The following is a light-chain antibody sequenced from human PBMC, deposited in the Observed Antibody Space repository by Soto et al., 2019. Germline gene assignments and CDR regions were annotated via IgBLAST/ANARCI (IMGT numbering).Light chain of an antibody. CDR3: QQYDNLLLT. J-gene: IGKJ4*01. CDR1: QDISNY. CDR2: AAA. V-gene: IGKV1-33*01. Sequence: DIQMTQSPSSLSASVGDRVTITCQASQDISNYLNWYQQKPGKAPKLLIYAAANLETGVPSRFSGSGSGTDFTFTISSLQPEDIATHYCQQYDNLLLTFGGGTKVEIK.